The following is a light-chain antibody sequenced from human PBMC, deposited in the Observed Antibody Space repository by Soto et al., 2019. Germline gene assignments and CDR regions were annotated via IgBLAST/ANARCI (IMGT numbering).Light chain of an antibody. J-gene: IGLJ3*02. V-gene: IGLV2-11*01. CDR3: CSYPGSYTLV. CDR2: AVN. Sequence: QSALTQPRSVSGSPGQSVTISCTGTSSDVGDYNYVSWYQQHPGKPPKLLIYAVNMRPSGVLDRFSVSKSGNTASLTISRLQAEDEADYSCCSYPGSYTLVFGGGTQLTVL. CDR1: SSDVGDYNY.